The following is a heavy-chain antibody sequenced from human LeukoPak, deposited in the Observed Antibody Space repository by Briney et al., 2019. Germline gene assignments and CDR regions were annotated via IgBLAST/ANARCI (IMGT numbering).Heavy chain of an antibody. J-gene: IGHJ5*02. CDR3: VRQRGASGTINHFDP. CDR1: GYSFTTYW. CDR2: IYPDDSDT. Sequence: GESLKISCKTSGYSFTTYWIGWVRQMPGTGLGWVGAIYPDDSDTRYSPSFQGQVVISADRSIRTAYLQWNTLKTSDTAMYYCVRQRGASGTINHFDPWGQGTPVTVSS. V-gene: IGHV5-51*01. D-gene: IGHD3-10*01.